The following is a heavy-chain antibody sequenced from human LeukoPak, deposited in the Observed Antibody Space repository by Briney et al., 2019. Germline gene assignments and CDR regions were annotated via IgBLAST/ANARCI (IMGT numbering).Heavy chain of an antibody. Sequence: GGSLRLSCAASGFTFSSYAMSWVRQAPGKGLEWVSYISSSGSTIYYADSVKGRFTISRDNAKNSLYLQMNSLRAEDTAVYYCARRKAYCSSTSCYLDYWGQGTLVTVSS. CDR3: ARRKAYCSSTSCYLDY. V-gene: IGHV3-48*04. CDR2: ISSSGSTI. CDR1: GFTFSSYA. J-gene: IGHJ4*02. D-gene: IGHD2-2*01.